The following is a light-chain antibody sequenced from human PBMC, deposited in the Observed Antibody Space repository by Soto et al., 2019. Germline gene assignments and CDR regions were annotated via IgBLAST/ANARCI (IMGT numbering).Light chain of an antibody. CDR1: QSVSSSY. CDR2: SAS. J-gene: IGKJ1*01. Sequence: IVLKQSPGTLSLSPGERATLSCRASQSVSSSYLAWYQQKPGQAPRLLINSASSRAAGIPARFSGSGSGTEFTLTVISLQSEDFAVYYCQQYINWPRTFGQGTXVDIK. CDR3: QQYINWPRT. V-gene: IGKV3-15*01.